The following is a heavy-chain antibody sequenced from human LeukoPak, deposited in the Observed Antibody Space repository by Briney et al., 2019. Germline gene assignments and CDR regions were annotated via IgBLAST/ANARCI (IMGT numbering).Heavy chain of an antibody. J-gene: IGHJ3*02. CDR2: IYTSGST. CDR1: GGSISSGSYY. V-gene: IGHV4-61*02. Sequence: SETLSLTCTVSGGSISSGSYYWSLIRQPAGKGLELIGRIYTSGSTNYNPSLKSRVTISVDTSKNQFSLKLSSVTAADTAVYYCARAVHLGYCTNGVCLNAFDIWGQGTMVTVSS. D-gene: IGHD2-8*01. CDR3: ARAVHLGYCTNGVCLNAFDI.